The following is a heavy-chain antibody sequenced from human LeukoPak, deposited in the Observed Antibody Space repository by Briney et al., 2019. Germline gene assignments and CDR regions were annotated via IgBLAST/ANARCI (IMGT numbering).Heavy chain of an antibody. D-gene: IGHD1-26*01. CDR1: GGSINNYY. V-gene: IGHV4-59*12. CDR3: ARSASEYSGSYYGGHDFDY. CDR2: IYYSGST. J-gene: IGHJ4*02. Sequence: SETLSLTCTVSGGSINNYYWSLVRQPPGKGLEWIGYIYYSGSTNYKPSLKSRVTISVDTSKNQFSLQLNSVTPEDTAVYYCARSASEYSGSYYGGHDFDYWGQGTLVTVSS.